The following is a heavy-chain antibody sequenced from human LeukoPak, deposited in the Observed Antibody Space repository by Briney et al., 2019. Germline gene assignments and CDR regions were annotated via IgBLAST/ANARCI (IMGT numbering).Heavy chain of an antibody. D-gene: IGHD4-23*01. CDR3: ARSRAVYYGGISFDY. CDR2: IYHSGST. CDR1: GGSISSSNW. J-gene: IGHJ4*02. V-gene: IGHV4-4*02. Sequence: PSGTLSLTCAVSGGSISSSNWWSWVRQPPGKGLEWIGEIYHSGSTNYNPSLKSRVTISVDKSKNQFSLKLSSVTAADTAVYYCARSRAVYYGGISFDYWGQGTLVTVSS.